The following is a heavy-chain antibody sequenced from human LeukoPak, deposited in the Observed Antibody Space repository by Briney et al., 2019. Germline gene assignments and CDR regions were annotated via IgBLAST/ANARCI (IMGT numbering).Heavy chain of an antibody. CDR3: ASSGGYSYGFFDY. D-gene: IGHD5-18*01. J-gene: IGHJ4*02. V-gene: IGHV4-59*12. Sequence: PSETLSLTCTVSGGSISSYYWSWIRQPPGKGLEWIGYIYYSGSTNYNPSLKSRVTISVDTSKNQFSLKLSSVTAADTAVYYCASSGGYSYGFFDYWGQGTLVTVSS. CDR1: GGSISSYY. CDR2: IYYSGST.